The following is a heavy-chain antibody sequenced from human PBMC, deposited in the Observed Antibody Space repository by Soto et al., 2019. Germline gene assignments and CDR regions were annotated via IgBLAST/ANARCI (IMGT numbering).Heavy chain of an antibody. CDR2: IYYSGST. D-gene: IGHD5-12*01. Sequence: RSSETLSLTCSVSGGSISSVGHYWTWIRQQPGKGLEWIGYIYYSGSTDYNPSLKSRVTISVDRSKNQFSLNLSSVTAAETAIYYCARERGGYDSSTRYGLDVCGQGTT. CDR3: ARERGGYDSSTRYGLDV. CDR1: GGSISSVGHY. J-gene: IGHJ6*02. V-gene: IGHV4-31*03.